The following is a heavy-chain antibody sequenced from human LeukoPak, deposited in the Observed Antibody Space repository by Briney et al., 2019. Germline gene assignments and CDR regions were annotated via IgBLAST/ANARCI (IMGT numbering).Heavy chain of an antibody. J-gene: IGHJ4*02. Sequence: PSETLSLTCTVSGGSISSSSYYWGWIRQPPGKGLEWIGSIYYSGSTYYNPSLKSRVTISVDTSKNQFSLTLRSVTAADTAVYYCARHNPIVGAAGVSDYWGQGTLVTVSS. CDR1: GGSISSSSYY. CDR3: ARHNPIVGAAGVSDY. CDR2: IYYSGST. D-gene: IGHD1-26*01. V-gene: IGHV4-39*01.